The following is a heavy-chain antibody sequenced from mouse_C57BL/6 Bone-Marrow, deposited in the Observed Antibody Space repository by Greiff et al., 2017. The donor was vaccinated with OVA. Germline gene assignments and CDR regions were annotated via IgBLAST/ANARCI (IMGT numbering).Heavy chain of an antibody. J-gene: IGHJ2*01. CDR1: GFTFSSYA. D-gene: IGHD4-1*01. CDR3: ARDELGDY. V-gene: IGHV5-4*01. Sequence: EVKLMESGGGLVKPGGSLKLSCAASGFTFSSYAMSWVRQTPEKRLEWVATISDGGSYTYYPDNVKGRFTISRDNAKNNLYLQMRHLKSEDTAMYYCARDELGDYWGQGTTLTVSS. CDR2: ISDGGSYT.